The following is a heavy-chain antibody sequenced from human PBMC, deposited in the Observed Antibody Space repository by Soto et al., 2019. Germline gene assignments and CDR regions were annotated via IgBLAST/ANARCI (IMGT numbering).Heavy chain of an antibody. CDR2: IYHSGSS. Sequence: QLQLQESGSGLVKPSQTLSLTCAVSGGSISSGGYSWSWIRQPPGKGLECSGYIYHSGSSYYSPSLNIRVTLSLHRSKNQFSLKLSSVTAADPAVSYRATGPPLRYWGQGNLVTISS. CDR3: ATGPPLRY. J-gene: IGHJ4*02. V-gene: IGHV4-30-2*01. CDR1: GGSISSGGYS.